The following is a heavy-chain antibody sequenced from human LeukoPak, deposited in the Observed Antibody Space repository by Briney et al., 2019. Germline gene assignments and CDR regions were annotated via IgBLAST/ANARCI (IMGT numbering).Heavy chain of an antibody. V-gene: IGHV3-21*01. Sequence: GGSLRLSCAASGFTFSNYIMNWVRQAPGKGLEWVSSISSSSSYIYYADSVKGRFTISRDNAKNSLYLQMNSLRAEDTALYYCASLNRADCSSTSCHTHYWGQGTLVTVSS. CDR3: ASLNRADCSSTSCHTHY. D-gene: IGHD2-2*01. CDR2: ISSSSSYI. CDR1: GFTFSNYI. J-gene: IGHJ4*02.